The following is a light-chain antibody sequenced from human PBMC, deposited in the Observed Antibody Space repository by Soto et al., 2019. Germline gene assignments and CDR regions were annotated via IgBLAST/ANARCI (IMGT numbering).Light chain of an antibody. CDR2: DAS. Sequence: EIGLTQSPSTLSLSQGARATLSCRASQSVSSNLAWYQQKPGQAPRLLIYDASNRATGIPPRFSGSGSGTDFTLTIISLEHEEFAVYYCQRWDTFGQGTRLESK. CDR1: QSVSSN. CDR3: QRWDT. V-gene: IGKV3-11*01. J-gene: IGKJ5*01.